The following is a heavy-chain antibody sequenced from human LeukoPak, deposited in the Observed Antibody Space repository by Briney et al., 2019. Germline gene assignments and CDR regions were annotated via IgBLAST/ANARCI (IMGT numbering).Heavy chain of an antibody. CDR2: INPNSGGT. J-gene: IGHJ6*03. CDR3: ARVSWFPGTSYYYMDV. Sequence: ASVKVSCKASGYTFTGYYMHWVRQAPGQGLEWMGWINPNSGGTNYAQKFQGRVTISVDTSKNQFSLKLSSVTAADTAVFFCARVSWFPGTSYYYMDVWGKGTTVTVSS. CDR1: GYTFTGYY. V-gene: IGHV1-2*02. D-gene: IGHD1-1*01.